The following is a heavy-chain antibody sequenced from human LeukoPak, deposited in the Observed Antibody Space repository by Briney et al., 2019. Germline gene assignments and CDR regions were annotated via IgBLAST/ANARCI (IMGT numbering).Heavy chain of an antibody. V-gene: IGHV1-18*01. CDR3: ASWSPGDYVLDY. D-gene: IGHD4-17*01. CDR1: GYTFTSYG. CDR2: ISAYNGNT. J-gene: IGHJ4*02. Sequence: GASVTVSCKASGYTFTSYGISWVRQAPGQGLEWMGWISAYNGNTNYAQKLQGRVTMTTDTSTSTAYMELRSLRSDDTAVCYCASWSPGDYVLDYWGQGTLVTVSS.